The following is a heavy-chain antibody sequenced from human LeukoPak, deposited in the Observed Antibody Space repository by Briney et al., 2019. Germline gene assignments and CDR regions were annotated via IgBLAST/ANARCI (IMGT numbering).Heavy chain of an antibody. CDR2: ISGSSSSI. CDR3: ARGGGYDLGNWFDP. J-gene: IGHJ5*02. Sequence: PGGSLRLSCAASGFTFSSYTMNWVRQTPGKGLEWVSYISGSSSSIYYADSVKGRFTISRDNAKNSLYLQMNSLSDEDTAVYYCARGGGYDLGNWFDPWGQGTLVTVSS. CDR1: GFTFSSYT. V-gene: IGHV3-48*02. D-gene: IGHD5-12*01.